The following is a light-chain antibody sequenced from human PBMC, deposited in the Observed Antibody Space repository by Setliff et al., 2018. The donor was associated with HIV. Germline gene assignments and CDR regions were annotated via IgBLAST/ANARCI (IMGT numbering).Light chain of an antibody. J-gene: IGLJ1*01. Sequence: QSALAQPPSASGTPGQRVTISGSGSSSNIGSNTVNWYRQLPGTAPKLLIYSNNQRPSGVPDRFSGSKSGTSASLGVSGLQSEDEADYYCAAWDDSLNGQVFGTGTKVTVL. CDR2: SNN. CDR1: SSNIGSNT. V-gene: IGLV1-44*01. CDR3: AAWDDSLNGQV.